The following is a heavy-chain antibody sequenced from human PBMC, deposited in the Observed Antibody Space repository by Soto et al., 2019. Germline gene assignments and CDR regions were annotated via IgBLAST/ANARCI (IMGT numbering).Heavy chain of an antibody. CDR1: GFTFSSYG. CDR3: AREGPWSYSSGWYGVDNECAFDI. D-gene: IGHD6-19*01. J-gene: IGHJ3*02. V-gene: IGHV3-33*01. Sequence: VQLVESGGGVVQPGRSLRLSCAASGFTFSSYGMHWVRQAPGKGLEWVAVIWYDGSNKYYADSVKGRFTISRDNSKNTLYLQMNSLRAEDTAVYYCAREGPWSYSSGWYGVDNECAFDIWGQGTWSPSLQ. CDR2: IWYDGSNK.